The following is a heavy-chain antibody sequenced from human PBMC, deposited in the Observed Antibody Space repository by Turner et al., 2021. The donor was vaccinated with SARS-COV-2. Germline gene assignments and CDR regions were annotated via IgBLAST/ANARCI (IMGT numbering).Heavy chain of an antibody. V-gene: IGHV4-39*01. J-gene: IGHJ4*02. CDR1: GGSISSSSYY. CDR3: ARHKGDYDSSELLG. CDR2: SYYSGST. Sequence: QLQLQESGPGLVKPSETLSLTCTVAGGSISSSSYYWGWIRQPPGKGLEWIGSSYYSGSTYYNPSLKSRGTISVDTSTNQFSLKLSSVTAADTAVYYCARHKGDYDSSELLGWGQGTLVTVSS. D-gene: IGHD3-22*01.